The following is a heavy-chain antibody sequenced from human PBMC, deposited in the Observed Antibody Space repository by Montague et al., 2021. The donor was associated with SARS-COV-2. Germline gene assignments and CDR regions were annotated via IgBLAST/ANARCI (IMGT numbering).Heavy chain of an antibody. V-gene: IGHV3-23*03. CDR3: GKGWGVGGTGGSCDF. CDR2: IYSDGGST. J-gene: IGHJ4*02. D-gene: IGHD2-15*01. Sequence: SLRLSCAASGFAFSTHAMSWVRQAPGKGLEWVSLIYSDGGSTYYTDSVKGRFTISRDNSKNTLYLQMNSLRVDDTAVYYCGKGWGVGGTGGSCDFWGQGTLVTVSS. CDR1: GFAFSTHA.